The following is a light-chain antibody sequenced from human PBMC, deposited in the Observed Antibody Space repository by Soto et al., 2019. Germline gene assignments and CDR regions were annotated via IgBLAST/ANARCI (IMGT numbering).Light chain of an antibody. CDR1: TSDVGAYND. Sequence: QSALTQPASVSGSPGQSLTISCTGSTSDVGAYNDVSWYQQYSGKAPKLMISEVSNRPSGVSSRFSGSKAGNTASLTISGLQAEDEAVYYCSSYTNRNTWVFGGGTKLTVL. CDR3: SSYTNRNTWV. CDR2: EVS. J-gene: IGLJ3*02. V-gene: IGLV2-14*01.